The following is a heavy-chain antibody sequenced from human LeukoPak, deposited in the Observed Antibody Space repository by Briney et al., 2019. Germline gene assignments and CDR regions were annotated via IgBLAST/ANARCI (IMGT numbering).Heavy chain of an antibody. CDR3: ARDNGVLWFGEPNFDY. V-gene: IGHV3-11*01. D-gene: IGHD3-10*01. J-gene: IGHJ4*02. Sequence: GGSLRLSCAASGFTFSDYYMSWIRQAPGKGLEWVSYISSSGSTIYYADSVKGRFTISRDNAKNSLYLQMNSLRAEDTAVYYCARDNGVLWFGEPNFDYWGQGTLVTVSS. CDR2: ISSSGSTI. CDR1: GFTFSDYY.